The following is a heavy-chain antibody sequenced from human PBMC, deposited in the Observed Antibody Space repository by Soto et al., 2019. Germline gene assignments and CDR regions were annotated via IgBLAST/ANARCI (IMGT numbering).Heavy chain of an antibody. V-gene: IGHV4-34*01. CDR2: INHSGST. J-gene: IGHJ6*03. CDR1: GGSFSGYY. CDR3: ARGTVVAATLVSNYYHYMDV. D-gene: IGHD2-15*01. Sequence: SETLSLTCAVYGGSFSGYYWSWIRQPPGKGLEWIGEINHSGSTNYNPSLKSRVTISIDTSKNQFSLKLSSVTAADTAVYYCARGTVVAATLVSNYYHYMDVWGKGTTVTVSS.